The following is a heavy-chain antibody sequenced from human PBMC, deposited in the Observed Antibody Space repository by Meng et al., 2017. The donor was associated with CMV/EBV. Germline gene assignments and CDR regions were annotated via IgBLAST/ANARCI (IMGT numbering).Heavy chain of an antibody. J-gene: IGHJ5*02. V-gene: IGHV3-21*01. CDR1: GFTFSSYS. Sequence: GESLKISCAASGFTFSSYSMNWVRQAPGKGLEWVSSISSSSSYIYYADSVKGRFTISRDNAKNSLYLQMNSLRAEDTAVYYCARGGSGSMVRGVIRRFGPWGQGTLVTVSS. D-gene: IGHD3-10*01. CDR2: ISSSSSYI. CDR3: ARGGSGSMVRGVIRRFGP.